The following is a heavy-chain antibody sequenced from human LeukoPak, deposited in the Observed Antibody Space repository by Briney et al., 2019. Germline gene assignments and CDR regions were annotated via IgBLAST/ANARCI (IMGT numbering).Heavy chain of an antibody. J-gene: IGHJ4*02. Sequence: SETLSLTCGVSGGSISGTNWGGWGRQPPGKGLEWIGEISLAGQTNYNPSLNGRVTMSLDKSSNQLSLNLTSVTAADTATYYCSRESGAFCPFGYWGQGTLVIISS. D-gene: IGHD1-26*01. CDR2: ISLAGQT. V-gene: IGHV4/OR15-8*02. CDR1: GGSISGTNW. CDR3: SRESGAFCPFGY.